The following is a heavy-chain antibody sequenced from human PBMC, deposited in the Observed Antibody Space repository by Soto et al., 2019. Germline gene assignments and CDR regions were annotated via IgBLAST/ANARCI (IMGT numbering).Heavy chain of an antibody. CDR1: GYTFTSYY. V-gene: IGHV1-46*01. J-gene: IGHJ4*02. CDR3: ASRDSYGHDS. CDR2: INPSGGST. D-gene: IGHD5-18*01. Sequence: QVQLVQSGAEVKKPGASVKVSCKASGYTFTSYYMHWVRQAPGQGLEWVGIINPSGGSTGYAQKFQGRVTMTRDTSTSTVYMELSSLRSEDTAVYSCASRDSYGHDSWGQGTLVTVSS.